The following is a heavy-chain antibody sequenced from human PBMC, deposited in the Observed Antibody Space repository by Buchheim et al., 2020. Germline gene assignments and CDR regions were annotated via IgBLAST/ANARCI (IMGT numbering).Heavy chain of an antibody. D-gene: IGHD6-13*01. J-gene: IGHJ4*02. Sequence: QVQLQQWGAGLLKPSETLSLTCAVYGGSFSGYYWSWIRQPPGKGLEWIGEINHSGSTNYNPSLKSRVTISVDTSNNQFSLKLSSVTAADTAVYYCARVYSSSWYYFDYWGQGTL. CDR1: GGSFSGYY. CDR2: INHSGST. CDR3: ARVYSSSWYYFDY. V-gene: IGHV4-34*01.